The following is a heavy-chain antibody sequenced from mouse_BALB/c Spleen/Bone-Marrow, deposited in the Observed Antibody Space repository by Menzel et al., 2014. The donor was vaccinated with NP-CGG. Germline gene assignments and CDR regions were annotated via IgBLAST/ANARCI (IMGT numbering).Heavy chain of an antibody. D-gene: IGHD2-4*01. V-gene: IGHV1S81*02. CDR3: ARERYDYDWKDY. J-gene: IGHJ2*01. CDR2: INPSNGRT. CDR1: GYTFTSYW. Sequence: QVQLQQSGAELVKPGASVKLSCKASGYTFTSYWMHWVKQRPGQGLEWIGEINPSNGRTNYNEKFKSKATLTVDKSSSTAYMQLSSLTSEDSAVYYCARERYDYDWKDYWGQGTTRTVSS.